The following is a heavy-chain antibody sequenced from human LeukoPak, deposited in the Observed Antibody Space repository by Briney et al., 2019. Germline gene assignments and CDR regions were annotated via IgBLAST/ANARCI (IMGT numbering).Heavy chain of an antibody. Sequence: PSETLSLTCSVSGGSISSSSSYWGWIRQPPGKGLEWFGSIYYSGSSFDNPALKSRVTISVDTSKNQFSLKLSSVTAADTAVYYCARGGEMATIKDACDLWRRETSVTVSS. CDR2: IYYSGSS. CDR1: GGSISSSSSY. V-gene: IGHV4-39*07. CDR3: ARGGEMATIKDACDL. J-gene: IGHJ3*01. D-gene: IGHD5-24*01.